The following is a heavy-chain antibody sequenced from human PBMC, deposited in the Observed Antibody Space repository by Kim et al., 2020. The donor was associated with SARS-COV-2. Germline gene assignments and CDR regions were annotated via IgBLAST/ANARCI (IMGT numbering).Heavy chain of an antibody. Sequence: SETLSLTCTVSGGSISSSSYYWGWIRQPPGKGLEWIGSIYYSGSTYYNPSLKSRVTISVDTSKNQFSLKLSSVTAADTAVYYCARHFRVGRTYYYDSSGPGAYNWFDPWGQGTLVTVSS. CDR2: IYYSGST. D-gene: IGHD3-22*01. J-gene: IGHJ5*02. CDR3: ARHFRVGRTYYYDSSGPGAYNWFDP. CDR1: GGSISSSSYY. V-gene: IGHV4-39*01.